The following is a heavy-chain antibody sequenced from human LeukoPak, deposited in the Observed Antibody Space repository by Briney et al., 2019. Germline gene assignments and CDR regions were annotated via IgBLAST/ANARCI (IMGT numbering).Heavy chain of an antibody. J-gene: IGHJ4*02. CDR1: GFTFSSYW. CDR3: ARDSSSIVATNNFDY. D-gene: IGHD5-12*01. V-gene: IGHV3-7*01. CDR2: IKQDGSEK. Sequence: PGGSLRLSCAASGFTFSSYWMSWARQAPGKGLEWVANIKQDGSEKYYVDSVKGRFTISRDNAKNSLYLQMNSLRAEDTAVYYCARDSSSIVATNNFDYWGQGTLVTVSS.